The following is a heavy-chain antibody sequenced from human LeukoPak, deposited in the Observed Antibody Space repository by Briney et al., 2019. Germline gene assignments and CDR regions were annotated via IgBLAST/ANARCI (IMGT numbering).Heavy chain of an antibody. CDR3: ARANGRDFWSGYPRLWYGMDV. Sequence: SETLSLTCAVFGGSFSGYYWSWIRQPPGKGLEWLGEINHSGSTNYNPSLKSRVTISVDTSKNQLSLKLSAVTAADTAVYYCARANGRDFWSGYPRLWYGMDVWGQGTTVTVSS. CDR2: INHSGST. V-gene: IGHV4-34*01. D-gene: IGHD3-3*01. CDR1: GGSFSGYY. J-gene: IGHJ6*02.